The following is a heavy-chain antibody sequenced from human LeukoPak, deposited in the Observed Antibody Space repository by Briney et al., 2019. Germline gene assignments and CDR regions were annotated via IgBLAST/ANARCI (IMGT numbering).Heavy chain of an antibody. CDR1: GYSFTSYW. J-gene: IGHJ4*02. CDR3: ASSLYCSSTSSHGFDY. V-gene: IGHV5-51*04. D-gene: IGHD2-2*01. Sequence: GESLKTVSKGSGYSFTSYWIGWVRQMPGKGLEWMGIIYPGDSDTRYSPSFQGQVSISADKPISTAYLQWSSLKASDTAMYYCASSLYCSSTSSHGFDYWGQGTLVTVSS. CDR2: IYPGDSDT.